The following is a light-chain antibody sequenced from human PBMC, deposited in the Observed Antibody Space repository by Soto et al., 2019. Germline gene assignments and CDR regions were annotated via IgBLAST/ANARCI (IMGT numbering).Light chain of an antibody. CDR3: QQYYNWPRT. J-gene: IGKJ1*01. CDR2: DAS. Sequence: IVLTQSPATLSLSPGERATLSCRASQSVSSYLAWYQQKPGQAPRLLIYDASNRATGIPARFSGSGSGTDFTLTISSLEPEDFAVYYCQQYYNWPRTFGQGTKVDIK. V-gene: IGKV3-11*01. CDR1: QSVSSY.